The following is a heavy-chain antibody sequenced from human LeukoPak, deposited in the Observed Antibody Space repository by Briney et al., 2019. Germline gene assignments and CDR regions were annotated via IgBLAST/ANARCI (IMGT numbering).Heavy chain of an antibody. CDR2: ISDNGGET. V-gene: IGHV3-23*01. CDR3: ATDRERDPSVYYLV. Sequence: GGSLRLSCAASGFTFTDYAMSWVRQAPEKGLEWISTISDNGGETYYADSVKGRFAISRDNSKNTLFLQMNSLRAEDSAVFYCATDRERDPSVYYLVGGQGTLITVSS. CDR1: GFTFTDYA. J-gene: IGHJ4*02. D-gene: IGHD3-22*01.